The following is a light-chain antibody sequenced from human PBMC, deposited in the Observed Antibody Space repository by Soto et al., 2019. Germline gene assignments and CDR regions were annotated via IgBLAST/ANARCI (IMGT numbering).Light chain of an antibody. CDR2: AAS. J-gene: IGKJ5*01. Sequence: IQKTQSPSTLAATVGDTVTLTCRASQSVAGWLAWYQQKPGKAPTLLIYAASTLQSGVPSRFSGSGSGTEFTLTISSLQPEDFATYYCQQLSSYPLTFGQGTRLEIK. CDR3: QQLSSYPLT. CDR1: QSVAGW. V-gene: IGKV1-5*01.